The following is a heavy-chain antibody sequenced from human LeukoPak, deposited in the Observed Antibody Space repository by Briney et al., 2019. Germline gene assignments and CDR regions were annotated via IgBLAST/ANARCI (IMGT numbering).Heavy chain of an antibody. D-gene: IGHD6-19*01. J-gene: IGHJ4*02. CDR1: GFTFSNYA. V-gene: IGHV3-23*01. Sequence: GGSLRLSCAAYGFTFSNYAMSWVRQAPGKGLEWVSAISGSGSTTYYADSVEGRFTISRDNSKNTLFLQMNSLRAEDTALYYCAKPGYSSGWYIFDYWGQGTLVTVSS. CDR2: ISGSGSTT. CDR3: AKPGYSSGWYIFDY.